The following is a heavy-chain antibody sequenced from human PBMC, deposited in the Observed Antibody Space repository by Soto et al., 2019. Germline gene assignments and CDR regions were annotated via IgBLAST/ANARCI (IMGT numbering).Heavy chain of an antibody. V-gene: IGHV1-69*06. J-gene: IGHJ3*02. D-gene: IGHD1-26*01. CDR3: ARDQGGSYSHDAFDI. CDR1: GGTFSRYA. CDR2: IIPIFGTA. Sequence: PVKVSCKASGGTFSRYAISWVRQSPGQGLEWMGGIIPIFGTANYAQKFQGRVTITADKSTSTAYMELSSLRSEDTAVYYCARDQGGSYSHDAFDIWGQGTMVTVSS.